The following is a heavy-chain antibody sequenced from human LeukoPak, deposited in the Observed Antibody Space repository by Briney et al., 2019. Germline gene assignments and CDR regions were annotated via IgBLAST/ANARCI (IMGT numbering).Heavy chain of an antibody. V-gene: IGHV3-23*01. Sequence: GGSLRLSCAASGFTFSSYAMSWVRQAPGKGLEWVSAISGNGDSTYYGDSVKGRFTISRDNSKNTLYLQMNSLRAEDTAVYYCAKTRPLDSSSWSHGDYWGQGTLVTVSS. J-gene: IGHJ4*02. CDR3: AKTRPLDSSSWSHGDY. CDR1: GFTFSSYA. CDR2: ISGNGDST. D-gene: IGHD6-13*01.